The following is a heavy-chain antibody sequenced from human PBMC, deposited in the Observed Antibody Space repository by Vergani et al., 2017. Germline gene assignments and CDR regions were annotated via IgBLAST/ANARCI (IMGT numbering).Heavy chain of an antibody. CDR2: ISYDGSNK. Sequence: QVQLVESGGGVVQPGRSLRLSCAASGFTFSSYGMHWVRLAPGKGLEWVAVISYDGSNKYYADSVKGRFTISRDNSKNTLYLQMNSLRAEDTAVYYCAKSVTIFGVVIKYNWFDPWGQGTLVTVSS. CDR1: GFTFSSYG. J-gene: IGHJ5*02. D-gene: IGHD3-3*01. V-gene: IGHV3-30*18. CDR3: AKSVTIFGVVIKYNWFDP.